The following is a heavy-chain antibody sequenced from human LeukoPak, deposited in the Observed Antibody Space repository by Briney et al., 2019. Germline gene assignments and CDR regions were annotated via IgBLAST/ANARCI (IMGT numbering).Heavy chain of an antibody. CDR3: ARDSSSWNGEIDY. CDR1: GYSFTSYW. V-gene: IGHV5-51*01. CDR2: IYPGDSDT. J-gene: IGHJ4*02. D-gene: IGHD6-13*01. Sequence: GESLKISCKGSGYSFTSYWIGWVRQMPGKGLEWMGIIYPGDSDTRYSPSFQGQVTISADKSNSTAYLQWSSLKASDTAMYYCARDSSSWNGEIDYWGQGTLVTVSS.